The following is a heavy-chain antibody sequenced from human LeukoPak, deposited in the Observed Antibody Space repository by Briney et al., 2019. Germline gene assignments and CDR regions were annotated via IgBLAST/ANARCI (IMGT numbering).Heavy chain of an antibody. V-gene: IGHV1-46*01. CDR1: GYTFTRHY. D-gene: IGHD3-22*01. CDR2: INPSGGTT. CDR3: ARDREIRSSYYYESSGYPDY. J-gene: IGHJ4*02. Sequence: GASVKVSCKASGYTFTRHYLHWVRQAPGQGLEWMAIINPSGGTTSYAEKFQGRFTMTRDTSPSTLYMELSSLRSEDTAVYYCARDREIRSSYYYESSGYPDYWGQGTLVTVSS.